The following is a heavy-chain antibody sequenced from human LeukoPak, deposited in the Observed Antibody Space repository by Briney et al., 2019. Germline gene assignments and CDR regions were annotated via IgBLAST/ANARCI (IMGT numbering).Heavy chain of an antibody. CDR3: ARAVGGPNAFDM. D-gene: IGHD3-10*01. V-gene: IGHV1-69*13. J-gene: IGHJ3*02. CDR1: GYTFSSYH. Sequence: SVKVSCKTSGYTFSSYHIHWVRQAPGQGLEWMGGIIPIFGTANYAQKFQGRVTITADESTSTAYMELSSLRSEDTAVYYCARAVGGPNAFDMWGQGTMVTVSS. CDR2: IIPIFGTA.